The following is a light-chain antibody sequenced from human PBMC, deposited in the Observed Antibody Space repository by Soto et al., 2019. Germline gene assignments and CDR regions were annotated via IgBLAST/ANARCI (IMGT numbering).Light chain of an antibody. V-gene: IGKV1-5*03. CDR1: QSISSW. CDR2: KAS. J-gene: IGKJ2*01. CDR3: QQYNRYSYT. Sequence: DIQMTQSPSTLSASVGDRVTITCRASQSISSWLAWYQQKPGKAPKLLIYKASSLESGVPSRFSGSGSGTEFTLTIISLQPDDFATYYCQQYNRYSYTFGQGTKLEIK.